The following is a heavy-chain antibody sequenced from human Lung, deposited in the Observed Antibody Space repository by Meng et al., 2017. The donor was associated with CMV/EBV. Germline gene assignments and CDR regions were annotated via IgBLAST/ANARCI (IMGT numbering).Heavy chain of an antibody. CDR3: ARLYCSSTSCYTAGYFRH. J-gene: IGHJ1*01. D-gene: IGHD2-2*02. Sequence: ASVXVSXKASGYTFTSYYMHWVRQAPGQGLEWMGIINPSGGSTSYAQKFQGRVTMTRDTSTSTVYMELSSLRSEDTAVYYCARLYCSSTSCYTAGYFRHWGQGXLVTVSS. CDR2: INPSGGST. CDR1: GYTFTSYY. V-gene: IGHV1-46*01.